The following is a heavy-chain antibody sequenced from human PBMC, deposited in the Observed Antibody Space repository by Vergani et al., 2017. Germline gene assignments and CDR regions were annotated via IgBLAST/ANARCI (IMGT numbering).Heavy chain of an antibody. CDR3: ARDMGYCSGGSCYLYYYYGMDV. J-gene: IGHJ6*02. Sequence: QVQLVESGGGLVKPGGSLRLSCAASGFTFSDYYMSWIRQAPGKGLEWVSYISSSGSTIYYADSGKGRFTISRANAKNSLYLQMNSLRAEDTAVYYCARDMGYCSGGSCYLYYYYGMDVWGQGTTVTVSS. CDR1: GFTFSDYY. CDR2: ISSSGSTI. D-gene: IGHD2-15*01. V-gene: IGHV3-11*01.